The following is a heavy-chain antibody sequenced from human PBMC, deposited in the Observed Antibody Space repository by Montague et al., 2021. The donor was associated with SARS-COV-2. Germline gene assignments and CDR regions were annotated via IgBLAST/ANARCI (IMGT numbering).Heavy chain of an antibody. CDR1: GGPISSRSYY. Sequence: SETLSLTCTVSGGPISSRSYYWGWIRQPPGKGLEWIGSIYYSGSTYYXPSLKSRVTIFVDTSKNQFSLKLSSVTAADTAVYYCARLRGDYGGTYDTFDIWGQGTMVTVSS. J-gene: IGHJ3*02. CDR3: ARLRGDYGGTYDTFDI. V-gene: IGHV4-39*01. D-gene: IGHD4-23*01. CDR2: IYYSGST.